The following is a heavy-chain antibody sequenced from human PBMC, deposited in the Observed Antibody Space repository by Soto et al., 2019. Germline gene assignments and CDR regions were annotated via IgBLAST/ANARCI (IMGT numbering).Heavy chain of an antibody. V-gene: IGHV4-31*01. CDR3: ARAAPFMGRGVITPETPWFDP. CDR2: IYYSGST. Sequence: QVQLQESGPGLVKPSQTLSLTCTVSGGSISSGGYYWSWIRQHPGKGLEWIGYIYYSGSTYYNPSLRGTVTISVDPATTPSSLKLSSVTAADTAVYYCARAAPFMGRGVITPETPWFDPWGQGTLVTVSS. J-gene: IGHJ5*02. D-gene: IGHD3-10*01. CDR1: GGSISSGGYY.